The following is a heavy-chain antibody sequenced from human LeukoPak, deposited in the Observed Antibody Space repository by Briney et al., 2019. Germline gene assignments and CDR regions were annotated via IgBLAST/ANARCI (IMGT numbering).Heavy chain of an antibody. CDR3: ASANYDYVWGSYRRNWFDP. D-gene: IGHD3-16*02. CDR1: GYTFTGYY. CDR2: INPNSGGT. Sequence: WASVKVSCKASGYTFTGYYMHWVRQAPGQGLEWMGWINPNSGGTNYAQKFQGRVTMTRNTSISTAYMELSSLRSEDTAVYYCASANYDYVWGSYRRNWFDPWGQGTLVTVSS. V-gene: IGHV1-2*02. J-gene: IGHJ5*02.